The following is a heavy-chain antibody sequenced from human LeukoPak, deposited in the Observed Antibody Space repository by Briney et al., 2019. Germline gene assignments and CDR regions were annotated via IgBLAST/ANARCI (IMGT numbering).Heavy chain of an antibody. D-gene: IGHD6-13*01. CDR3: ARGSNYYYYYMDV. V-gene: IGHV3-30-3*01. J-gene: IGHJ6*03. CDR1: GVTFFRFP. Sequence: GGSLRLSCAASGVTFFRFPIHWVRQAPGKGLEWVAVISYDGSNKYYADSVKGRFTISRDNSKNTLYLQMNSLRAEDTAVYYCARGSNYYYYYMDVWGKGTTVTVSS. CDR2: ISYDGSNK.